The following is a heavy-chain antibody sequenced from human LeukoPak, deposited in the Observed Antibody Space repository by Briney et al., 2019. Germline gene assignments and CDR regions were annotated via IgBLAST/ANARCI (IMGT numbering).Heavy chain of an antibody. J-gene: IGHJ4*02. CDR1: RFTFSSYA. CDR2: ISGSVGST. D-gene: IGHD3-16*02. V-gene: IGHV3-23*01. Sequence: GGSLRLSCAASRFTFSSYAMSWVRQAPGKGREWVSVISGSVGSTYYTDSVKGRFTISRDNSKNTLYLQMNSLRAEDTAVYYCAKEVRVGPFMITFGGVIVPAAFDYWGQGTLVTVSS. CDR3: AKEVRVGPFMITFGGVIVPAAFDY.